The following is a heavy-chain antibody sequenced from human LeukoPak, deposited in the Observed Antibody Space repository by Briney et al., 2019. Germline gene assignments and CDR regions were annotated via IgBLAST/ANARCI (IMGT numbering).Heavy chain of an antibody. V-gene: IGHV1-24*01. CDR2: FDPEDGET. D-gene: IGHD5-24*01. Sequence: ASVKVSCKVSGYTLTELSMHWVRQAPGKGLEWMGGFDPEDGETIYAQKFQGRVTITADESTSTAYMELSSLRSEDTAVYYCAREGLQLRDAFDIWGQGTVVTVSS. CDR3: AREGLQLRDAFDI. CDR1: GYTLTELS. J-gene: IGHJ3*02.